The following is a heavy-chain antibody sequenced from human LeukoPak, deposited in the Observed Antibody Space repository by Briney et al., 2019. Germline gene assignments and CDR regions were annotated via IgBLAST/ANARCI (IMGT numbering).Heavy chain of an antibody. Sequence: GSSVKVSCKASGGTFSSYAISWVRQAPGQGLEWMGWISAYNGNTNYAQKLQGRVTMTTDTSTSTAYKELRSLRSDDTAVYYCARYNQLLSSLGYWGQGTLVTVSS. CDR3: ARYNQLLSSLGY. CDR2: ISAYNGNT. J-gene: IGHJ4*02. V-gene: IGHV1-18*01. CDR1: GGTFSSYA. D-gene: IGHD2-2*01.